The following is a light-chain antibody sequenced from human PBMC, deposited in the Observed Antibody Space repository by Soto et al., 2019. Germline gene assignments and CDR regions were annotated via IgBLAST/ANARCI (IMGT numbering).Light chain of an antibody. CDR2: EVS. V-gene: IGLV2-14*01. CDR1: SSDVGGYNY. Sequence: QSVLTQPASVSGSPGQSITISCTGTSSDVGGYNYVSWYQQHPGKAPKLMIYEVSNRPSGVSNRVSGSKSGNTASLTISGLQAEDEADYYCSSYTSSSTSPYVFGTGTKLTVL. CDR3: SSYTSSSTSPYV. J-gene: IGLJ1*01.